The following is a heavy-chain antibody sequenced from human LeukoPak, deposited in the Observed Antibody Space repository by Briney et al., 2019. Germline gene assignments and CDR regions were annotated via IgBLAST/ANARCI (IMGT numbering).Heavy chain of an antibody. CDR3: AREGGGDMDAFDI. CDR1: GYTFTSYY. V-gene: IGHV1-46*01. Sequence: ASVTVSCTASGYTFTSYYMHWVRQAPGQGLEWMGIINPSGGSTSYAQKFQGRVTMTRDTSTSTVYMELSSLGSEDTAVYYCAREGGGDMDAFDIWGQGTMVTVSS. D-gene: IGHD3-16*01. CDR2: INPSGGST. J-gene: IGHJ3*02.